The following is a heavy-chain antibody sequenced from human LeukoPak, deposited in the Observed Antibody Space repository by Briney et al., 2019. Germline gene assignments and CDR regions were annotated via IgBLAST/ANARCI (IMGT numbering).Heavy chain of an antibody. V-gene: IGHV3-66*01. CDR2: IYSGGST. CDR3: ARVRLDNNYYDSRGYYFDY. D-gene: IGHD3-22*01. Sequence: PGGSLRLSCAASGFTFSSNYMSWVRQAPGKGLEWVSVIYSGGSTYYADSVKGRFTISRDNSKNTLYLQMNSLRAEDTAVYYCARVRLDNNYYDSRGYYFDYWGQGTLVTVSS. J-gene: IGHJ4*02. CDR1: GFTFSSNY.